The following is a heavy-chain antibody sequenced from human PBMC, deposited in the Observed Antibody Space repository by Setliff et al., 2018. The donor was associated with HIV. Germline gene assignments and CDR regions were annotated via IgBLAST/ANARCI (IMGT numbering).Heavy chain of an antibody. CDR1: GGSISSHF. CDR2: IYYSGST. D-gene: IGHD3-16*01. J-gene: IGHJ4*02. V-gene: IGHV4-59*11. Sequence: SETLSLTCTVSGGSISSHFWSWIRQPPGKGLEWIGSIYYSGSTNYNPSLKSRVTISVVTSKNQFSLKLSSVTAADTAVYYCARETLYYDYVWGTPFPFDYWGQGTLVTVS. CDR3: ARETLYYDYVWGTPFPFDY.